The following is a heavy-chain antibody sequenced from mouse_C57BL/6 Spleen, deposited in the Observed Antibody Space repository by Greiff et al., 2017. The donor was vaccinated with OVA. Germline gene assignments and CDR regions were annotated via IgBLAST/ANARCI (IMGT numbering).Heavy chain of an antibody. Sequence: QVQLQQPGTELVKPGASVKLSCKASGYTFTSYWMHWVKQRPGHGLEWIGNINPSNGGTNYNEKFKSKATLTVDKSSSTAYMQLSSLTAEDTAVCDCASGGLRRYFDYWGQGTTLTVSS. J-gene: IGHJ2*01. CDR3: ASGGLRRYFDY. CDR2: INPSNGGT. CDR1: GYTFTSYW. D-gene: IGHD2-4*01. V-gene: IGHV1-53*01.